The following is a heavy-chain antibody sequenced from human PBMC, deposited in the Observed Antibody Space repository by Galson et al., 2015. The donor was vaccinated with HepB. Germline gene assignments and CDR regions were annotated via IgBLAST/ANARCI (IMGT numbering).Heavy chain of an antibody. V-gene: IGHV3-48*01. Sequence: SLRLSCAASGFTFNIYSINWVRQAPGKGLEWIAYIGGRTNTFWYADSVWGRFTISRDNAKTSVFLQMNSLRVEDTAVYFCVRDSSYAFVTWRQGTAVAVSS. CDR2: IGGRTNTF. D-gene: IGHD2-2*01. CDR3: VRDSSYAFVT. CDR1: GFTFNIYS. J-gene: IGHJ4*02.